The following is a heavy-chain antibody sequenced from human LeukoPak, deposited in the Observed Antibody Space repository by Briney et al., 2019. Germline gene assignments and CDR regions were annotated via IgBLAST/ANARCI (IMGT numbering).Heavy chain of an antibody. CDR3: ARVRPGYYYDSSGYCTYAFDI. Sequence: SETLSLTGTVSSGSISSGGYYWSWIRQHPGKGLEWIGYIYYSGSTYYNPSLKSRVTISVDTSKNQFSLKLSSVTAADTAVYYCARVRPGYYYDSSGYCTYAFDIWGQGTMVTVSS. J-gene: IGHJ3*02. CDR1: SGSISSGGYY. CDR2: IYYSGST. V-gene: IGHV4-31*03. D-gene: IGHD3-22*01.